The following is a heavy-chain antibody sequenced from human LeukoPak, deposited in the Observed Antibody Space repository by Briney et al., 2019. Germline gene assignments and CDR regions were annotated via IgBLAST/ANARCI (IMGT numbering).Heavy chain of an antibody. J-gene: IGHJ4*02. V-gene: IGHV1-69*13. CDR2: IIPIFGAA. CDR3: ARGSSGWYYFGY. CDR1: GGTFSSYA. Sequence: ASVKVSCKASGGTFSSYAISWVRQAPGQGLEWMGGIIPIFGAANYAQKFQGRVTITADESTSTAYMELSSLRSEDTAVYYCARGSSGWYYFGYWGQGTLVTVSS. D-gene: IGHD6-19*01.